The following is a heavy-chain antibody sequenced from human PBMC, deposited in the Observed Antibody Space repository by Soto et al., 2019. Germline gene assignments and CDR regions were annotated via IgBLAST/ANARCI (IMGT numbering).Heavy chain of an antibody. Sequence: SETLSLTCAVYGGSFSGYYWSWIRQPPGKGLEWIGEINHSGSTNYNPSLKSRVTISVDTSKNQFSLKLSSVTAADTAVYYCARGRNDFWSGYYLSWFDPWGQGTLVTVSS. V-gene: IGHV4-34*01. D-gene: IGHD3-3*01. J-gene: IGHJ5*02. CDR2: INHSGST. CDR1: GGSFSGYY. CDR3: ARGRNDFWSGYYLSWFDP.